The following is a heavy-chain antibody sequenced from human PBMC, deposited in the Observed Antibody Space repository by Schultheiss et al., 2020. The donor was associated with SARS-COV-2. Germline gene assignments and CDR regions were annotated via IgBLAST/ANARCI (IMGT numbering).Heavy chain of an antibody. J-gene: IGHJ6*02. CDR3: ARVGLGQWLVRNYYYYGMDV. Sequence: ASVKVSCKTSGYTFTSFGISWVRQAPGRGLEWMGWVSSFNGSTKNAQNFQDRVSMTTDPSTNTAYMELRSLRSDDTAVYYCARVGLGQWLVRNYYYYGMDVWGQGTTVTVSS. V-gene: IGHV1-18*01. D-gene: IGHD6-19*01. CDR1: GYTFTSFG. CDR2: VSSFNGST.